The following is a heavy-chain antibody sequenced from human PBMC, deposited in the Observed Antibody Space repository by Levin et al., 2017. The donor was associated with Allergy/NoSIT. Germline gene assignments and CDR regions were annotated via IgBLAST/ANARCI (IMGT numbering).Heavy chain of an antibody. CDR1: GFTFSSYD. V-gene: IGHV3-13*01. D-gene: IGHD3-9*01. J-gene: IGHJ2*01. CDR2: IGTAGDT. Sequence: GGSLRLSCAASGFTFSSYDMHWVRQATGKGLEWVSAIGTAGDTYYPGSVKGRFTISRENAKNSLYLQMNSLRAGDTAVYYCARGYYDILTGYSIGYFELWGSGTLVAVAA. CDR3: ARGYYDILTGYSIGYFEL.